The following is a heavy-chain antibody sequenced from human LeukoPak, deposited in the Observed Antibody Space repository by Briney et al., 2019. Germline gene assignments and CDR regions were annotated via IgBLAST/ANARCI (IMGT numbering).Heavy chain of an antibody. Sequence: ASVEVSCKASGYTFTSYDINWVRQATGQGLEWMGWMNPNSGNTGYAQKFQGRVTMTRNTSISTAYMELSSLRSEDTAVYYCARGRSRAGPAVTIFGVVTSRACGFDPWGQGTLVTVSS. J-gene: IGHJ5*02. CDR3: ARGRSRAGPAVTIFGVVTSRACGFDP. V-gene: IGHV1-8*01. CDR2: MNPNSGNT. D-gene: IGHD3-3*01. CDR1: GYTFTSYD.